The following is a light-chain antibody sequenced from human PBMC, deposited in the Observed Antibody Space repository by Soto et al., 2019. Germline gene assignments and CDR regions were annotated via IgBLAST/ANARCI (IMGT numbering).Light chain of an antibody. CDR2: DAS. Sequence: DIQMTQSPSTLSASVGDRVTITCRASQSISSWLAWYQQKKGKAPKLLIYDASSLESGVPSRFRGSGSGTECTLTISRLQPDDFATYYCQQYNSYPWTFGQGTKVDIK. CDR3: QQYNSYPWT. CDR1: QSISSW. V-gene: IGKV1-5*01. J-gene: IGKJ1*01.